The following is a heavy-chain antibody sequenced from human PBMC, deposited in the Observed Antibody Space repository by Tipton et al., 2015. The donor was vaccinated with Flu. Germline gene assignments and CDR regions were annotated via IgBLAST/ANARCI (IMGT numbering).Heavy chain of an antibody. CDR2: IYYTGYP. D-gene: IGHD3-16*01. Sequence: TLSLTCTVSGGSISSSSHYWGWIRQAPGRGLEWVGSIYYTGYPYYNSSLKSRLAMSIETSNKQFSLRLISVTAADTAVYYCSKVLFGWVESWAQGTLVTVSS. CDR3: SKVLFGWVES. CDR1: GGSISSSSHY. J-gene: IGHJ5*01. V-gene: IGHV4-39*07.